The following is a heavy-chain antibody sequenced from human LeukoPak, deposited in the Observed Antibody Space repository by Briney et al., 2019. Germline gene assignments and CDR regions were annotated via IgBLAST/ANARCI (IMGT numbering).Heavy chain of an antibody. V-gene: IGHV4-59*01. CDR3: ARVTGDTAFDI. D-gene: IGHD7-27*01. CDR2: IYYSGST. J-gene: IGHJ3*02. Sequence: PSETLSLTCTVSGGSISSYYWSWIRQPPGKGLEWTGYIYYSGSTNYNPSLKSQVTISVDTSKNQFSLKLSSVTAADTAVYYCARVTGDTAFDIWGQGTMVTVSS. CDR1: GGSISSYY.